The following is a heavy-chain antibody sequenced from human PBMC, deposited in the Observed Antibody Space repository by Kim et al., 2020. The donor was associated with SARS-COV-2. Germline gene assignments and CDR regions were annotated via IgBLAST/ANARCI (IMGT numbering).Heavy chain of an antibody. CDR3: ARDQGWLLSYYHYDMDV. V-gene: IGHV1-18*01. CDR2: ISAYNGNT. CDR1: GYTFTTYG. J-gene: IGHJ6*02. Sequence: ASVKVSCKASGYTFTTYGINWVLQAPGQGLEWMGWISAYNGNTNYAQKLQGRVTMTTDTSTSTAYMELRSLGSDDTAVYYCARDQGWLLSYYHYDMDVWGQGTTVTVSS. D-gene: IGHD3-9*01.